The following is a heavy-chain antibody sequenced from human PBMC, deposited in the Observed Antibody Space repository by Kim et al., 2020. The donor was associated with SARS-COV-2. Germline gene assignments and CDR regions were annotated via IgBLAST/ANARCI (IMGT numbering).Heavy chain of an antibody. D-gene: IGHD6-19*01. J-gene: IGHJ4*02. Sequence: ADSVKVRVTISRDTPKHTLYLQMNSLRAEDTAVYYCAKDKTQWQIYYFDYWGQGTLVTVSS. V-gene: IGHV3-23*01. CDR3: AKDKTQWQIYYFDY.